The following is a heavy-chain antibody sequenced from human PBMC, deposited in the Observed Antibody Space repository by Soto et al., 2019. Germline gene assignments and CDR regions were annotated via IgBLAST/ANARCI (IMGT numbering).Heavy chain of an antibody. D-gene: IGHD2-21*01. J-gene: IGHJ4*02. Sequence: GGSLRLSCAASGFSVSGNYMSWVRQAPGKALEWVSIIYNDDSTYYADSVKGRFTISRDNSKNTLYLQMNSLRVEDTAVYFCASVATLYYFDYWGQGTLVTVSS. CDR3: ASVATLYYFDY. V-gene: IGHV3-66*01. CDR2: IYNDDST. CDR1: GFSVSGNY.